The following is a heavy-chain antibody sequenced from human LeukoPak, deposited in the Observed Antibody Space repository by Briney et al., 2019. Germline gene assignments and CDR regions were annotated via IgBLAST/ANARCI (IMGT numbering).Heavy chain of an antibody. Sequence: GGSLRLSCAASGFTFSSYTMNWVRRAPGKGLEWVSSISGRSSYIYYVDSVRGRFTISRDNAKTSLYLEMNSLRAEDTAVYYCARDNVGYCSGGTCYGPFDYWGQGTQVTVSS. CDR2: ISGRSSYI. CDR1: GFTFSSYT. J-gene: IGHJ4*02. V-gene: IGHV3-21*01. CDR3: ARDNVGYCSGGTCYGPFDY. D-gene: IGHD2-15*01.